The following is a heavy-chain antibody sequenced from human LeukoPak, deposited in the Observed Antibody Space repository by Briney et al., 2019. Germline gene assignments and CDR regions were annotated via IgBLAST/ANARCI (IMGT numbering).Heavy chain of an antibody. J-gene: IGHJ4*02. Sequence: GGALRLSCGASGFSFSSVSRTWVRQVPGKGVEWVSSIDNSATNIYDADSVRGRFTISRDNAKTSLSPEMTSLRVEGTAVYFCASDRGSAWYGDLGYWGQGTLVPVSA. CDR3: ASDRGSAWYGDLGY. V-gene: IGHV3-21*06. CDR2: IDNSATNI. D-gene: IGHD3-10*01. CDR1: GFSFSSVS.